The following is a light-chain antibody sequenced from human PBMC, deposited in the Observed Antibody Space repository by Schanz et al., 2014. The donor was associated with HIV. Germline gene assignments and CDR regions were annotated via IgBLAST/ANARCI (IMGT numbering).Light chain of an antibody. CDR2: AAS. CDR3: QQYNSDSLSRT. V-gene: IGKV1-8*01. CDR1: QGISTY. Sequence: IRITQSPSSLSASKGDRVTVTCRTSQGISTYLAWYQQKPGKAPTFLIYAASTLQSGVPSRFSGIGSGTEFILTISSLQPDDFATYYCQQYNSDSLSRTFGQGTKVEIK. J-gene: IGKJ1*01.